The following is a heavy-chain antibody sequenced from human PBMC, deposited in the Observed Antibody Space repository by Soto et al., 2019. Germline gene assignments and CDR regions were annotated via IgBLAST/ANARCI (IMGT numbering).Heavy chain of an antibody. CDR2: ISYDGSNK. V-gene: IGHV3-30*18. Sequence: HPVGSLRLSCAASGFTFSSYGMHWVRQAPGKGLEWVAVISYDGSNKYYADSVKGRFTISRDNSKNTLYLQMNSLRAEDTAVYYCAKDWGYSSSSGYYYYYGMDVWGRGSTVNVSS. J-gene: IGHJ6*02. CDR1: GFTFSSYG. D-gene: IGHD6-6*01. CDR3: AKDWGYSSSSGYYYYYGMDV.